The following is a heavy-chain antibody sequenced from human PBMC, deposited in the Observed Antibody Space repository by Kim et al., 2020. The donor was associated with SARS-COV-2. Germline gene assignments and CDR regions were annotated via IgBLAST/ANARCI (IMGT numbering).Heavy chain of an antibody. J-gene: IGHJ4*02. Sequence: KFQGRVTMTRDTSTSTVYMELSSLRSEDTAVYYCARERATYYYDSSGLDYWGQGTLVTVSS. V-gene: IGHV1-46*01. CDR3: ARERATYYYDSSGLDY. D-gene: IGHD3-22*01.